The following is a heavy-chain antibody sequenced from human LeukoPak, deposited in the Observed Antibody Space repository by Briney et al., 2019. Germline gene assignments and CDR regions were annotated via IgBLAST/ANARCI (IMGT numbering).Heavy chain of an antibody. CDR3: ASGPRGGTTVYYYYYYYMGV. D-gene: IGHD1-1*01. J-gene: IGHJ6*03. CDR2: IIPIFGTA. Sequence: SVKVSCKASGGTSSNYTISWVRQAPGQGLEWMGGIIPIFGTANYAQKFQGRVTITTDESTSTAYMELSSLRSEDTAVYYCASGPRGGTTVYYYYYYYMGVWGKGTTVTVSS. V-gene: IGHV1-69*05. CDR1: GGTSSNYT.